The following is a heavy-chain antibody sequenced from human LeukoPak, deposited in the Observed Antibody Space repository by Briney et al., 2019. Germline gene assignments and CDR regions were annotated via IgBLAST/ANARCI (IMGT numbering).Heavy chain of an antibody. CDR2: IKQDGSEK. CDR1: GFTFSSFA. Sequence: GGSLRLSCAASGFTFSSFAMHWVRQAPGKGLEWVANIKQDGSEKYYVDSVKGRFTISRDNAKNSLYLQMNSLRAGDTAVYYCARGLNYWGQGTLVTVSS. CDR3: ARGLNY. J-gene: IGHJ4*02. V-gene: IGHV3-7*01.